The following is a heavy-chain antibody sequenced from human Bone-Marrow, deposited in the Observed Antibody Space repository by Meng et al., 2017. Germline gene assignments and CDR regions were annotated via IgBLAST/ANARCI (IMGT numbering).Heavy chain of an antibody. CDR1: VSTFTAYY. CDR3: AREPGPRVGWFDP. CDR2: IIPIVGTA. Sequence: QLGDCGAEVKKPGASVKVSFKFSVSTFTAYYMRWVRQAPGQGLEWMGGIIPIVGTANYAQKFQGRVTITADESTSTAYMELSSLRSEDTAVYYCAREPGPRVGWFDPCGQRTLVTVSS. D-gene: IGHD1-26*01. J-gene: IGHJ5*02. V-gene: IGHV1-69*13.